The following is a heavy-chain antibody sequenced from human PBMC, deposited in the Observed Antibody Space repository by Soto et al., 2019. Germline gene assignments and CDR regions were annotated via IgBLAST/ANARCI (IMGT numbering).Heavy chain of an antibody. J-gene: IGHJ5*02. CDR2: INHSGST. CDR1: GGSFSGYY. Sequence: QVQLQQWGAGLLKPSKTLSLTCAVSGGSFSGYYWTWIRQPPGKGLEWIGEINHSGSTNYNSSLKSRVTISVDTSKNQFSLKLSSVTAADTAVYYCARAITVAGTRRFDPWGQGTLVTVSS. V-gene: IGHV4-34*01. CDR3: ARAITVAGTRRFDP. D-gene: IGHD6-19*01.